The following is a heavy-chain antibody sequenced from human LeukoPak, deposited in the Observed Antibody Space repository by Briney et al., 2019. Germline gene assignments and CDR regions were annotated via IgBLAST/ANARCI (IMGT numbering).Heavy chain of an antibody. CDR3: AKGSGGRRPNWFAP. CDR1: GGSISSSSYY. V-gene: IGHV4-39*07. D-gene: IGHD2-15*01. J-gene: IGHJ5*02. CDR2: INHSGST. Sequence: SETLSLTCTVSGGSISSSSYYWGWIRQPPGKGLEWIGEINHSGSTNYNPSLKSRVTISVDTSKNQFSLKLSSVTAADTAVYYCAKGSGGRRPNWFAPWGQGTLVTVSS.